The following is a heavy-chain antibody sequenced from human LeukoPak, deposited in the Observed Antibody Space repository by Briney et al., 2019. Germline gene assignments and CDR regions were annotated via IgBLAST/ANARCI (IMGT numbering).Heavy chain of an antibody. V-gene: IGHV3-74*01. CDR1: GFAFSTYW. D-gene: IGHD1-26*01. Sequence: GGSLRLSCAASGFAFSTYWMHWVRQAPGKGPVWVSRISPDGRDTIYADSVKGRFTMSRDNDKNTLYLQLSSLRSEDTAVYYCARDRYSGTDWGQGTLVTVSS. CDR2: ISPDGRDT. CDR3: ARDRYSGTD. J-gene: IGHJ4*02.